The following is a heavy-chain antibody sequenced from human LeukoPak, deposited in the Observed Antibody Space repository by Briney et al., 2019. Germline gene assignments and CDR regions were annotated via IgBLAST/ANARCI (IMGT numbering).Heavy chain of an antibody. J-gene: IGHJ4*02. CDR3: ARVYWNYIDY. Sequence: PSQTLSLTCTVSGGSISSGGHSWSWIRQPPGKGLEWIGYIYHSGSGSTYYNPFLKSRVTISIDKSKNQFSLKLSSVTAADTAVYYCARVYWNYIDYWGQGTLVTVSS. V-gene: IGHV4-30-2*01. D-gene: IGHD2-8*02. CDR2: IYHSGSGST. CDR1: GGSISSGGHS.